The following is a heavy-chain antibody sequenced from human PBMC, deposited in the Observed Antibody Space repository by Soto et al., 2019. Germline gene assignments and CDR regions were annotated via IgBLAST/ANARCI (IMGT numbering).Heavy chain of an antibody. CDR2: ISWNSGSI. Sequence: EVQLVESGGGLVQPGRSLRLSCAASGFTFDDYAMHWVRQAPGKGLEWVSGISWNSGSIGYADSVKGRFTISRDNAKNSLYLQMNSLRVEDTALYYCEKEGRLGSMLSIDYYYRDVW. D-gene: IGHD2-8*01. CDR1: GFTFDDYA. V-gene: IGHV3-9*01. CDR3: EKEGRLGSMLSIDYYYRDV. J-gene: IGHJ6*03.